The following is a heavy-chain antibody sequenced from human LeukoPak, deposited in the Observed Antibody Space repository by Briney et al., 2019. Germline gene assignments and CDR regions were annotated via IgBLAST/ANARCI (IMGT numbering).Heavy chain of an antibody. CDR3: ARDKWPHIAAAGTGTLYYYYGMDV. V-gene: IGHV3-30-3*01. CDR1: GFTFSSYA. J-gene: IGHJ6*02. D-gene: IGHD6-13*01. CDR2: ISYDGSNK. Sequence: GRSLRLSCAASGFTFSSYAMHWVRQAPGKGLEWVAVISYDGSNKYYADSVKGRFTISRDNSKNTLYLQMNSLRAEDTAVYYCARDKWPHIAAAGTGTLYYYYGMDVWGQGTTVTVSS.